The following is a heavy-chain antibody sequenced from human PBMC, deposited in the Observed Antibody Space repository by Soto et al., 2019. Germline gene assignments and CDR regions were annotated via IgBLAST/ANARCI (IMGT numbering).Heavy chain of an antibody. CDR2: IYSGGST. V-gene: IGHV3-53*01. CDR3: ARDRPPSAAAGTGRSAPDY. CDR1: GFTVSSNY. Sequence: GGSLRLSCAASGFTVSSNYMSWVRQAPGKGLEWVSVIYSGGSTYYADSVKGRFTISRDNSKNTLYLQMNSLRAEDTAVYYCARDRPPSAAAGTGRSAPDYWGQGTLVTVSS. J-gene: IGHJ4*02. D-gene: IGHD6-13*01.